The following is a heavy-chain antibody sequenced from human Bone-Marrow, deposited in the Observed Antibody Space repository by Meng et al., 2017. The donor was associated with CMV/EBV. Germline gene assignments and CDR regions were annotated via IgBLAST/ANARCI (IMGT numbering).Heavy chain of an antibody. Sequence: SETLSLTCTVSGVTVSSGTYYWSWNRPPPGKGLECIEYIYYSGSTNYNPSLKSRVTISVETSKNQFSLKLISVTAADTAVYYCATTTGEAEEPDYWGQGTLVTVSS. CDR2: IYYSGST. CDR1: GVTVSSGTYY. J-gene: IGHJ4*02. D-gene: IGHD1-1*01. CDR3: ATTTGEAEEPDY. V-gene: IGHV4-61*01.